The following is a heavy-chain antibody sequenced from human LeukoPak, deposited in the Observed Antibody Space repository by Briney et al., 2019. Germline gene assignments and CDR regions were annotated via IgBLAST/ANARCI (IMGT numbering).Heavy chain of an antibody. CDR1: GGSISSSNW. J-gene: IGHJ3*02. D-gene: IGHD4-17*01. CDR2: IYHSGST. Sequence: SETLSLTCAVSGGSISSSNWWSWVRQPPGKGLEWIGEIYHSGSTNYNPSLKSRVTISVDKSKNQFSLKLSSVTAADTAVYYCAREPMHFDYGDQYDAFDIWGQGTMVTVSS. V-gene: IGHV4-4*02. CDR3: AREPMHFDYGDQYDAFDI.